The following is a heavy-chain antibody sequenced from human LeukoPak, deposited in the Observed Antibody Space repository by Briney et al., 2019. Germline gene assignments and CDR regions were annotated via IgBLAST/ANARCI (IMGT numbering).Heavy chain of an antibody. CDR2: IKQDGREK. J-gene: IGHJ4*02. Sequence: GGSLRLSCAASGFTFSSYWMSWVRQAPGKGLEWVANIKQDGREKYYADSVKGRFTISRDNSKNTLYLQMNSLRVEDTAVYYCASAWHLGIVVVMLDSWGQGTLVTVSS. CDR1: GFTFSSYW. CDR3: ASAWHLGIVVVMLDS. V-gene: IGHV3-7*01. D-gene: IGHD3-22*01.